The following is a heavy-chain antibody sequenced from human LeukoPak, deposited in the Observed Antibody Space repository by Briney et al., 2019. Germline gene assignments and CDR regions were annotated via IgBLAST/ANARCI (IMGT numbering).Heavy chain of an antibody. CDR1: GFTFSSYS. D-gene: IGHD2-15*01. CDR3: ARVVGYYYYMDV. CDR2: ISSSSSTI. Sequence: GGSLRLSCAASGFTFSSYSMNWVRQAPGKGLEWVSYISSSSSTIYYADSVKGRFTISRDNAKNSLYLQMNSLRAEDTAVCYCARVVGYYYYMDVWGKGTTVTVSS. J-gene: IGHJ6*03. V-gene: IGHV3-48*04.